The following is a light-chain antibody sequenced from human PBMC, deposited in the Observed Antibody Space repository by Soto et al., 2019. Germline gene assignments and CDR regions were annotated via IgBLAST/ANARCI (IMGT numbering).Light chain of an antibody. V-gene: IGLV2-14*01. CDR3: SSYTGSSTLYV. Sequence: QSVLTQPASVSGSPGQSITISCTGTSSDVGTYNYVSWYQQHPGKAPKVMIYEVTYWPSGVSNRFSGSKSGNTASLTISGLQAEDEAEYYCSSYTGSSTLYVFGTGTKVTVL. CDR1: SSDVGTYNY. CDR2: EVT. J-gene: IGLJ1*01.